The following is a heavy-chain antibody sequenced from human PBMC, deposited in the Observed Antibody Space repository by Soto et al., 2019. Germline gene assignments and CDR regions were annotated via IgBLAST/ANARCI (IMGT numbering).Heavy chain of an antibody. V-gene: IGHV3-23*01. J-gene: IGHJ4*02. CDR3: AKEVSLGSTVDLGY. CDR2: ISGSGGST. CDR1: GFTFSIFA. D-gene: IGHD7-27*01. Sequence: LRLSCAASGFTFSIFAMSWVRQSPGKGLEWVSTISGSGGSTYYADAVKGRFTISRDNSMGTLYLQMKSLRVEDTAIYYCAKEVSLGSTVDLGYWGQGALVTVSS.